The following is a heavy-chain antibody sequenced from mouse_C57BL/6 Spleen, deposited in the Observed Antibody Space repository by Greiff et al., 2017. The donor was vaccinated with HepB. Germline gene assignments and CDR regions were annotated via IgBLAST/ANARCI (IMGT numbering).Heavy chain of an antibody. CDR3: ATYSNWDAMDY. D-gene: IGHD2-5*01. J-gene: IGHJ4*01. V-gene: IGHV3-6*01. CDR1: GYSITSGYY. Sequence: EVKLEESGPGLVKPSQSLSLTCSVTGYSITSGYYWNWIRQFPGNKLEWMGYISYDGSNNYNPSLKNRISITRDTSKNQFFLKLNSATTEDTSTYYCATYSNWDAMDYWGQGTSVTVSS. CDR2: ISYDGSN.